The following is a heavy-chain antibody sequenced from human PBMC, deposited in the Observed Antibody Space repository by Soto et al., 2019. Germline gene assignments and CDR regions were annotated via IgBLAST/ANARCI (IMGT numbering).Heavy chain of an antibody. CDR2: ISNNGAHT. J-gene: IGHJ6*03. CDR1: GFTFSNYE. V-gene: IGHV3-64*01. D-gene: IGHD6-13*01. Sequence: EAQLVVSGGGLVQPGGSLRLSCEASGFTFSNYEMHWVRQAPGKGLEYVSGISNNGAHTDYAKSVKGRFTISRDNSENTLYLQMGSLRAEDMAIYYCARRGYGSRWPNVYMDVWGKGTTVTVSS. CDR3: ARRGYGSRWPNVYMDV.